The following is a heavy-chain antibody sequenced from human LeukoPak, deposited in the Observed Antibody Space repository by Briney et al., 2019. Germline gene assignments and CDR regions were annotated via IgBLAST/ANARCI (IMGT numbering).Heavy chain of an antibody. D-gene: IGHD3-22*01. V-gene: IGHV4-59*01. CDR1: GGSISSYY. Sequence: SSETLSLTCTVSGGSISSYYWNWIRQPPGKGLEWIGYIYYSGSTNYNPSLKSRVTISVDTSKNQFSLKLSSVTAADTAVYYCARGGVTYYYDSSGYYYFDYWGQGTLVTVSS. CDR3: ARGGVTYYYDSSGYYYFDY. J-gene: IGHJ4*02. CDR2: IYYSGST.